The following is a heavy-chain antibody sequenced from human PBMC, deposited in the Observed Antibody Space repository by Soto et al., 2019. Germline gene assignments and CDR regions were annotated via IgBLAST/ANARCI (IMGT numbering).Heavy chain of an antibody. D-gene: IGHD5-12*01. CDR1: GGSISSGDYY. CDR3: ARYGVYEGLRFDP. CDR2: IFYSGST. V-gene: IGHV4-30-4*01. Sequence: QVQLQEAGPGLVKPSQTLSLTCTVSGGSISSGDYYWSWIRQPPGKGLEWIGYIFYSGSTYYNPSLKSRVTISVDTSKNQFSLKLSSVTAADTGVYYCARYGVYEGLRFDPGGQGTLVTVSS. J-gene: IGHJ5*02.